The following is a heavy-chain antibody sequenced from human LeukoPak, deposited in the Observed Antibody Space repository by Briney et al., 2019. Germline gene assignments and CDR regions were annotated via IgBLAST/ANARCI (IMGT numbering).Heavy chain of an antibody. V-gene: IGHV4-4*07. D-gene: IGHD3-3*01. CDR2: ISISEST. J-gene: IGHJ6*03. CDR3: ATERDRFYMDV. CDR1: GGFISSYY. Sequence: SETLFLTCTVSGGFISSYYWSWIRQPAGKGLEWIGRISISESTNYNPSLKSRVTILVDKSKNQFSLNLTSVTAADTAVYYCATERDRFYMDVWGKGTTVTVSS.